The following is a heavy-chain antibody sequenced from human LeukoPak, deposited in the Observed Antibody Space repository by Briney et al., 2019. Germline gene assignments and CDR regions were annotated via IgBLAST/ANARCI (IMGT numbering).Heavy chain of an antibody. CDR2: MKQDGSEK. CDR3: ARDRCHGDCYYFDS. Sequence: GGSLRLSCAASGFTFSSYWMTWVRQAPGKGLEWVANMKQDGSEKYYVDSVKGRFTISRDNSKNSLYLQMNSLSAEDTAVYYCARDRCHGDCYYFDSWGQGTLVTVSS. J-gene: IGHJ4*02. CDR1: GFTFSSYW. V-gene: IGHV3-7*01. D-gene: IGHD2-21*02.